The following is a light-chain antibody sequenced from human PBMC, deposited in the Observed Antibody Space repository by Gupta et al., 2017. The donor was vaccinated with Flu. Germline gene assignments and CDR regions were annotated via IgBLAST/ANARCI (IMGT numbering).Light chain of an antibody. Sequence: SSLSASVGDRVTLTCRASQSISNYLNWYQKKPGEATKLLIYRASSLQSGVPSRFSGSGSGTDFTLTISRLQPEDRASYFCRQSYSTPLLTFGPGTKVDIK. CDR1: QSISNY. J-gene: IGKJ3*01. CDR2: RAS. V-gene: IGKV1-39*01. CDR3: RQSYSTPLLT.